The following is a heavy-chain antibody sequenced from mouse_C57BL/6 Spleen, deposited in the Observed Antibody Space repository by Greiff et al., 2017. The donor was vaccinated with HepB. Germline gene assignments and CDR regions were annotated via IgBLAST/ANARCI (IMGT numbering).Heavy chain of an antibody. CDR1: GYSFTDYN. CDR2: INPNYGTT. V-gene: IGHV1-39*01. CDR3: ARVDETGAMDY. J-gene: IGHJ4*01. Sequence: EVQRVESGPELVKPGASVKISCKASGYSFTDYNMNWVKQSNGKSLEWIGVINPNYGTTSYNQKFKGKATLTVDQSSSTAYMQLNSLTSEDSAVYDGARVDETGAMDYWGQGTSVTVSS.